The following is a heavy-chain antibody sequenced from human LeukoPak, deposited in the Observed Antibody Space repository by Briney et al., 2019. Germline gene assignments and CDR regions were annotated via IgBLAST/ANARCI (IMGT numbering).Heavy chain of an antibody. CDR1: GGSISSSYHY. CDR2: IYYSGST. V-gene: IGHV4-39*07. D-gene: IGHD3-10*01. CDR3: ARSGELRRFDY. Sequence: SSETLSLTCTVSGGSISSSYHYWGWIRQPPGKGLEWIGSIYYSGSTYYNPSLKSRVTISVDTSKNQFSLKLSSVTAADTAVYYGARSGELRRFDYWGQGTLVTVSS. J-gene: IGHJ4*02.